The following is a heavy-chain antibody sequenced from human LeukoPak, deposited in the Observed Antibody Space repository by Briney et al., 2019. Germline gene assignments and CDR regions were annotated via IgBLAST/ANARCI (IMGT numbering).Heavy chain of an antibody. CDR2: IIPIFGTA. CDR3: ARSGIIAAAGPYYFDY. J-gene: IGHJ4*02. V-gene: IGHV1-69*06. D-gene: IGHD6-13*01. Sequence: LRASVKVSCKASGGTFSSYAISWVRQAPGQGLEWMGGIIPIFGTANYAQKFQGRVTITADKSTSTAYMELSSLRSEDTAVYYCARSGIIAAAGPYYFDYWGQGTLVTVSS. CDR1: GGTFSSYA.